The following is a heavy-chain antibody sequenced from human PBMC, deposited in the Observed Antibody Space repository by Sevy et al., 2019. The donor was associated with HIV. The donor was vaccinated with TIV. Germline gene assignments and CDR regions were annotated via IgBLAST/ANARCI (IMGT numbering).Heavy chain of an antibody. J-gene: IGHJ4*02. D-gene: IGHD5-18*01. CDR2: ISGSAHRT. CDR3: VKEVSEYSYSDY. V-gene: IGHV3-23*01. CDR1: GFTFSNYA. Sequence: GGSLRLSCAASGFTFSNYAMSWVRQTPGKGLDWVSVISGSAHRTYYTDSVKGRFTISRDNSKNMLFLQMNSLRAEDTAVYYCVKEVSEYSYSDYWGQGTLVTVSS.